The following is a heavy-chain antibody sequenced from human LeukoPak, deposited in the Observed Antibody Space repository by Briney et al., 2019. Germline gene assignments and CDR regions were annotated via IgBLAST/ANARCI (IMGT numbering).Heavy chain of an antibody. V-gene: IGHV4-39*01. Sequence: SETLSLTCTVSGGSISSSSYYWGWIRQPPGKGPEWIGSIYYSGSTYYNPSLKSRVTISVDTSKNQFSLKLSSVTAADTAVYYCAVPAYYFDYWGQGTLVTVSS. CDR3: AVPAYYFDY. CDR2: IYYSGST. CDR1: GGSISSSSYY. J-gene: IGHJ4*02.